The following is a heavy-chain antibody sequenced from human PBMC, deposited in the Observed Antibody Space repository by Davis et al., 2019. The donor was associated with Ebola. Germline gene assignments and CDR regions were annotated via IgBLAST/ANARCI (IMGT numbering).Heavy chain of an antibody. V-gene: IGHV3-30-3*01. D-gene: IGHD6-19*01. CDR1: EFTFNKYA. Sequence: SLKISCAASEFTFNKYAMHWVRQAPGKGLEWVAIIPYDGSTEYYADSVKGRFTISRDNSKNTLYLQMNGLRVEDTAIYYCAKDTSNVWFDVWGQGTMVTVAS. CDR2: IPYDGSTE. J-gene: IGHJ3*01. CDR3: AKDTSNVWFDV.